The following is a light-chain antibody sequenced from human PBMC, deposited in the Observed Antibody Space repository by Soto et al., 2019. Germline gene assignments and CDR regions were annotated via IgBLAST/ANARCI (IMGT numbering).Light chain of an antibody. CDR2: DAS. CDR3: QQRSNWSPVT. J-gene: IGKJ4*01. Sequence: EIVLTQSPATLSLSPGERATLSCRASQSVNNYLAWYQQKPGQAPRLLIYDASNPATGIPARFSGSGSETDFALTISGRKPQDSAVYYCQQRSNWSPVTFGGGTKVEIK. V-gene: IGKV3-11*01. CDR1: QSVNNY.